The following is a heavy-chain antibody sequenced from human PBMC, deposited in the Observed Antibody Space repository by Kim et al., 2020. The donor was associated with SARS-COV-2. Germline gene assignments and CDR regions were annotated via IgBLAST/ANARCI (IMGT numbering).Heavy chain of an antibody. CDR1: GFTFSSYW. J-gene: IGHJ4*02. CDR3: ARDLCRQLYYFDY. Sequence: GGSLRLSCAASGFTFSSYWMSWVRQAPGKGLEWVANIKQDGSEKYYVDSVKGRFTISRDNAKNSLYLQMNSLRAEDTAVYYCARDLCRQLYYFDYWGQGTLVTVSS. CDR2: IKQDGSEK. V-gene: IGHV3-7*01. D-gene: IGHD6-13*01.